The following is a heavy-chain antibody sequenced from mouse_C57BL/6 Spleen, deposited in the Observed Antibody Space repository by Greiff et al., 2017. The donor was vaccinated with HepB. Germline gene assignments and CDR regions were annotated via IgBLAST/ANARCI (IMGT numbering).Heavy chain of an antibody. J-gene: IGHJ2*01. CDR1: GFTFSSYA. CDR2: ISDGGSYT. Sequence: DVKLVESGGGLVKPGGSLKLSCAASGFTFSSYAMSWVRQTPEKRLEWVATISDGGSYTYYPDNVKGRFTISRDNAKNNLYLQMSHLKSEDTAMYYCAREFGDYWGQGTTLTVAS. CDR3: AREFGDY. V-gene: IGHV5-4*01.